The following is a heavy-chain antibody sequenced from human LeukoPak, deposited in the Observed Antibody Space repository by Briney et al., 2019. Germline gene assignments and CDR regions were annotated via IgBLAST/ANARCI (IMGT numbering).Heavy chain of an antibody. CDR3: ARDSWQPDNYFDH. V-gene: IGHV1-2*06. CDR1: GYTFTGYY. D-gene: IGHD6-13*01. CDR2: INPNSGGT. J-gene: IGHJ4*02. Sequence: ASVKVSCXASGYTFTGYYMHWVRQAPGQGLEWMGRINPNSGGTKYAQKFQGRVTMTRDTSISTAYMELSRLRSDDTAVYYCARDSWQPDNYFDHWGQGTLVTVSS.